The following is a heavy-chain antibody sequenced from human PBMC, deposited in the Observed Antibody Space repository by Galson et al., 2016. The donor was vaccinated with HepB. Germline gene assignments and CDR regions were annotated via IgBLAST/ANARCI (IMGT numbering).Heavy chain of an antibody. Sequence: SLRLSCAASGLNFNNYAMTWVRQAPGKGLEWVSSIRGSGVSSYLADSVKGRFTISRDNTYNTLSLQMNNLRDEDTARYFCVYSAGWSPFRSWGQGTQVTVSS. D-gene: IGHD6-19*01. CDR3: VYSAGWSPFRS. CDR1: GLNFNNYA. J-gene: IGHJ5*02. V-gene: IGHV3-23*01. CDR2: IRGSGVSS.